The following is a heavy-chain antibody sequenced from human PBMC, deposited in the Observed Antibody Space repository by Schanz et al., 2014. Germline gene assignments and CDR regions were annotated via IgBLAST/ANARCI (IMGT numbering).Heavy chain of an antibody. CDR2: ISSGGGST. Sequence: EVQLVESGGGLVQPGGSLRLSCATSGLTFTSAWMSWVRQAPGKGLEWVSSISSGGGSTYYADSVKGRFTISRDNSKSTLYLQMNSLRAEDTAVYYCAKGRFGELSAFDIWGQGTMVTVSS. J-gene: IGHJ3*02. CDR1: GLTFTSAW. D-gene: IGHD3-10*01. CDR3: AKGRFGELSAFDI. V-gene: IGHV3-23*04.